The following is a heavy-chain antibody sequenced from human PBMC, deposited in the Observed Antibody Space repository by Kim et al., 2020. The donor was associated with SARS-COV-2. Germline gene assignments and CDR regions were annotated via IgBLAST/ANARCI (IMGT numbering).Heavy chain of an antibody. Sequence: GGSLRLSCAASGFTFDDYAMHWVRQAPGKGLEWVSGISWNSGSIGYADSVKGRFTISRDNAKNSLYLQMNSPRAEDTALYYCVGRAYYYDSSGLSGGAFDIWGQGTMVTVSS. CDR3: VGRAYYYDSSGLSGGAFDI. D-gene: IGHD3-22*01. V-gene: IGHV3-9*01. J-gene: IGHJ3*02. CDR2: ISWNSGSI. CDR1: GFTFDDYA.